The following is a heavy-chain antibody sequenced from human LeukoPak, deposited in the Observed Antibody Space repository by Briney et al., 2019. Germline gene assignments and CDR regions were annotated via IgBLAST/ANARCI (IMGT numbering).Heavy chain of an antibody. J-gene: IGHJ5*02. D-gene: IGHD2-15*01. Sequence: APVKVSCKASGYTFTGYYMHWVRQAPGQGLEWMGWINPNSGGTNYAQKFQGRVTMTRDTSISTAYVELSRLRSDDTAVYYCARDHCSGGSCYSGVNWFDPWGQGTLVTVSS. CDR1: GYTFTGYY. CDR2: INPNSGGT. V-gene: IGHV1-2*02. CDR3: ARDHCSGGSCYSGVNWFDP.